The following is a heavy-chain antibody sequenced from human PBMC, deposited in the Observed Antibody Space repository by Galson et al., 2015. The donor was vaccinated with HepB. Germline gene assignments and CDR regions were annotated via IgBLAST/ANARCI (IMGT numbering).Heavy chain of an antibody. V-gene: IGHV4-34*01. CDR3: ARGQPVSIFGMLTVNQSNYFDP. CDR1: GGTFRGYH. D-gene: IGHD3-3*01. Sequence: ETLSLTCAVYGGTFRGYHWSWIRQPPGKGLDWIGEINDTGGSNYNPSLKSRLTMSIDPSKRQLSLTMNSVTAADTAVYYCARGQPVSIFGMLTVNQSNYFDPWGQGTLVTVSS. CDR2: INDTGGS. J-gene: IGHJ5*02.